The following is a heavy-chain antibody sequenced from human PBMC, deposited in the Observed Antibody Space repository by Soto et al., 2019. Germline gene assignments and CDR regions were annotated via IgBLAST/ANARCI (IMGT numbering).Heavy chain of an antibody. V-gene: IGHV4-39*01. D-gene: IGHD4-17*01. J-gene: IGHJ6*02. CDR3: ARLADYGDYVGYYYYGMDV. CDR1: GGSISSSSYY. CDR2: IYYSGST. Sequence: QLQLQESGPGLVKPSETLSLTCTVSGGSISSSSYYWGWIRQPPGKGLEWIRSIYYSGSTYYNPSLKSRVTISVDTSKNQFSLKLSSVTAADTAVYYCARLADYGDYVGYYYYGMDVWGQGTTVTVSS.